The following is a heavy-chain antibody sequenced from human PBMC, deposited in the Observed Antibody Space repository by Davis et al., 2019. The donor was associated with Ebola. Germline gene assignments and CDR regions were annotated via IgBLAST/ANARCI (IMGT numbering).Heavy chain of an antibody. J-gene: IGHJ4*02. V-gene: IGHV3-23*01. D-gene: IGHD2-15*01. CDR2: ISGSGGST. Sequence: GESLKISCAASGFTFSSDAMSWVRQVPGKGLEWVSAISGSGGSTFYADSVKGRFTISRDNSKNTLYLQMNSLRAEDTAVYYCAKADCSGGSCYGIDYWGQGTLVTVSS. CDR3: AKADCSGGSCYGIDY. CDR1: GFTFSSDA.